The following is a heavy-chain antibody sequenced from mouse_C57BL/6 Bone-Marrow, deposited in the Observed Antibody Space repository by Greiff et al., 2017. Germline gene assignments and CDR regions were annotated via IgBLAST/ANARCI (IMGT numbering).Heavy chain of an antibody. D-gene: IGHD2-3*01. V-gene: IGHV1-52*01. CDR2: IDPSDSET. CDR1: GYTFTSYW. Sequence: QVQLQQPGAELVRPGSSVKLSCKASGYTFTSYWMHWVKQRPIQGLEWIGNIDPSDSETHYNQKFKDKATLTVDKSSSTAYMQLSSLTSADSAVYYCARNGYYDWYFDVWGTGTTVTVSS. CDR3: ARNGYYDWYFDV. J-gene: IGHJ1*03.